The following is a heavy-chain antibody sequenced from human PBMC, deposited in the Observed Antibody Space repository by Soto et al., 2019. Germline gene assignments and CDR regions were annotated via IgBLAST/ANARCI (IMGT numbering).Heavy chain of an antibody. D-gene: IGHD3-9*01. Sequence: QVQLQESGPGLVKPSETLSLTCTVSGGSIRNTSYYWGWIRQPPGKGLGWIGSIYYSGSTYLNPSLQSRVTISVDTSKNQFSLKVSSVTAADTATYYCARRLVSAAGYGMDVWGQGTTVTVSS. CDR2: IYYSGST. CDR1: GGSIRNTSYY. J-gene: IGHJ6*02. V-gene: IGHV4-39*01. CDR3: ARRLVSAAGYGMDV.